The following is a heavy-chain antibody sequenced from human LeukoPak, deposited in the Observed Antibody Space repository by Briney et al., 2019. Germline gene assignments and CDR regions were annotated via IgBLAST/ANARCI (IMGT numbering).Heavy chain of an antibody. Sequence: ASVKVSCKASGYTFTGYYMHWLRQAPGQGLEWMGWINPNSGGTNYAQKFQGRVTMTRDTSISTAYMELSRLRSDDTAVYYCASNLYGDYVGIGMDYWGQGTLVTVSS. CDR1: GYTFTGYY. D-gene: IGHD4-17*01. CDR3: ASNLYGDYVGIGMDY. J-gene: IGHJ4*02. V-gene: IGHV1-2*02. CDR2: INPNSGGT.